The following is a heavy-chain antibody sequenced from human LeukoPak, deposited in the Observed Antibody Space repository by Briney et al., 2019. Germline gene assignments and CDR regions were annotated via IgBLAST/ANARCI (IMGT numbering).Heavy chain of an antibody. CDR1: GFTFSSYS. D-gene: IGHD4-11*01. Sequence: PGGSLRLSCAASGFTFSSYSMNWVRQAPGKGLEWVSSISSSSSYIYHADSVKGRFTISRDNAKNSLYLQMNSLRAEDTAVYYCARDALETTVTTFTKGYNWFDPWGQGTLVTVSS. CDR2: ISSSSSYI. J-gene: IGHJ5*02. V-gene: IGHV3-21*01. CDR3: ARDALETTVTTFTKGYNWFDP.